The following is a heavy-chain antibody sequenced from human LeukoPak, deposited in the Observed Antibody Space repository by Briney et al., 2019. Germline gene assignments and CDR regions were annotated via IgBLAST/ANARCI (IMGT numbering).Heavy chain of an antibody. D-gene: IGHD1-1*01. V-gene: IGHV3-11*06. CDR1: GFTFSKAW. CDR3: ARDHNYAFDN. J-gene: IGHJ4*02. Sequence: GGSLRLSCAASGFTFSKAWMNWVRQAPGKGLEWISYIGISSGNTKYADSVKGRFTISADNAKNSLYLRMNSLRVEDTAVYYCARDHNYAFDNWGQGTLVSVSS. CDR2: IGISSGNT.